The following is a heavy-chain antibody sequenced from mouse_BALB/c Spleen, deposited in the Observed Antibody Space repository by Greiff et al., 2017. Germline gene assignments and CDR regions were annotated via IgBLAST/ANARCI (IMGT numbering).Heavy chain of an antibody. D-gene: IGHD1-2*01. J-gene: IGHJ4*01. Sequence: VKLMESGAGLVKPGASVKLSCKASGYTFTEYIIHWVKQRPGHGLEWIGDIYPGGGYTNYNEKFKGKATLTADTSSSTAYMQLSSLTSEDSAIYYCAKTTAGAMDYWGQGTSVTVSS. V-gene: IGHV1-63*02. CDR1: GYTFTEYI. CDR3: AKTTAGAMDY. CDR2: IYPGGGYT.